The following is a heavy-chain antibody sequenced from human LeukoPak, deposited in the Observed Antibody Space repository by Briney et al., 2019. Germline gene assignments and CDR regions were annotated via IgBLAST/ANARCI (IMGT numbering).Heavy chain of an antibody. D-gene: IGHD3-22*01. CDR2: ISSSGSTI. J-gene: IGHJ6*03. CDR1: GFTFSSYE. V-gene: IGHV3-48*03. Sequence: PGGSLRLSCAASGFTFSSYEMNWVRQAPGKGLEWVSYISSSGSTIYYADSVKGRFTISSDNSKNTLHLQMNSLRAEDTAVYYCAKAGDDYYDSTHMDVWGKGTTVTISS. CDR3: AKAGDDYYDSTHMDV.